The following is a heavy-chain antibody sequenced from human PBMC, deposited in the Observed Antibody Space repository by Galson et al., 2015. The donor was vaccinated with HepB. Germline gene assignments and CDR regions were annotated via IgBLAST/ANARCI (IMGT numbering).Heavy chain of an antibody. D-gene: IGHD6-19*01. CDR3: ARDSWGIAVAGTYFY. V-gene: IGHV1-2*02. CDR2: INPNSGGT. CDR1: GYTFTGYY. Sequence: SVKVSCKASGYTFTGYYMHWVRQAPGQGLEWMGWINPNSGGTNYAQKFQGRVTMTRDTSISTAYMELSRLRSDDTAVYYCARDSWGIAVAGTYFYWGQGTLVTVSS. J-gene: IGHJ4*02.